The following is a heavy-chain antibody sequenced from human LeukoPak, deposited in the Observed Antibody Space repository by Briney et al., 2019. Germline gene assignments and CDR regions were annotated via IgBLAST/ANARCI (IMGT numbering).Heavy chain of an antibody. CDR2: ISSSGSTI. D-gene: IGHD1-1*01. V-gene: IGHV3-48*03. Sequence: GGSLRLSCAASGFTFSSYEMNWVRQAPGKGLEWVSYISSSGSTIYCADSVKGRFTISRDNAKNSLYLQMNSLRAEDTAVYYCARIWNDDGNWFDPWGQGTLVTVSS. CDR1: GFTFSSYE. CDR3: ARIWNDDGNWFDP. J-gene: IGHJ5*02.